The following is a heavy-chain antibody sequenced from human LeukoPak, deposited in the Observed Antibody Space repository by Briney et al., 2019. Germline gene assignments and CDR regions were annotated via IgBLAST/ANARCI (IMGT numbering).Heavy chain of an antibody. CDR1: GFIFGHYA. D-gene: IGHD6-19*01. CDR3: ARFRGSGS. CDR2: ISGGGGSI. J-gene: IGHJ4*02. Sequence: PGGSLRLSCAASGFIFGHYAMSWVRQAPGKGLEWVSGISGGGGSIYYADSVKGRFTISRDKSKTTLYLQMNSLRAEDTAVYYCARFRGSGSWGQGTLVTVSS. V-gene: IGHV3-23*01.